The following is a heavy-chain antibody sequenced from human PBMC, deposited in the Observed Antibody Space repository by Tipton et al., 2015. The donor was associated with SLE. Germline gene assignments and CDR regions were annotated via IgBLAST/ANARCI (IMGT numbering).Heavy chain of an antibody. CDR2: ITASGATT. Sequence: SLRLSCAASGFTSNTYFNHYAMSWVRQAPGKGLEWVSAITASGATTFYAESVKGRFAISRDNSKNSLYLQLNSLRGDDSGVYYCAKERRTDMYYFDYWGQGTLVSVSS. CDR3: AKERRTDMYYFDY. CDR1: GFTSNTYFNHYA. J-gene: IGHJ4*02. V-gene: IGHV3-23*01.